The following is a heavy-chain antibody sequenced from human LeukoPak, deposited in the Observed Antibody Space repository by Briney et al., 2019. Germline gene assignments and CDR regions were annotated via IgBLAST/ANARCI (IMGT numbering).Heavy chain of an antibody. CDR3: AKDAEQWLGFEDY. Sequence: GGSLRLSCAASGFTFSSYGMHWVRQAPGKGLEWVAFIRYDGSNKYYADSVKGRFTISRDNSKNTLYLQMNSLRAEDTAVYYCAKDAEQWLGFEDYWGQGTLVTVSS. CDR1: GFTFSSYG. J-gene: IGHJ4*02. V-gene: IGHV3-30*02. CDR2: IRYDGSNK. D-gene: IGHD6-19*01.